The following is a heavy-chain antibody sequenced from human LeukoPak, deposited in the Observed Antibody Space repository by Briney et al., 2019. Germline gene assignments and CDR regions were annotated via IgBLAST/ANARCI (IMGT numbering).Heavy chain of an antibody. J-gene: IGHJ4*02. V-gene: IGHV3-30*18. CDR1: GFTFSSYG. D-gene: IGHD2-15*01. CDR2: ISYDGSNK. CDR3: AKDTGVVVVAATPGGFGY. Sequence: GGSLRLSCTASGFTFSSYGMHWVRQAPGKGLEWVSVISYDGSNKYYADSVKGRFTTSRDNSKNTLYLQMNSLRAEDTAVYYCAKDTGVVVVAATPGGFGYWGQGTLVTVSS.